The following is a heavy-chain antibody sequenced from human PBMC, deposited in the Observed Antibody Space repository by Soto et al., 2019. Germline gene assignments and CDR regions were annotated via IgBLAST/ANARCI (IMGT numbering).Heavy chain of an antibody. CDR3: ARADRTLVTSYGLDV. J-gene: IGHJ6*02. D-gene: IGHD2-21*02. CDR2: INHSGTT. CDR1: GGSFSGFY. V-gene: IGHV4-34*01. Sequence: SETLSLTCAVSGGSFSGFYWTWIRQPPGEGLEWIGEINHSGTTNFNPSLRSRLTISLDSSKKHFSLKLTSMTAADAAVYYCARADRTLVTSYGLDVWGQGTTVTVS.